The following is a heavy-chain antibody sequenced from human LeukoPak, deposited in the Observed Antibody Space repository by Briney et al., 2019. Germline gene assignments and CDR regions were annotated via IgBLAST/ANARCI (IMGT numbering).Heavy chain of an antibody. J-gene: IGHJ3*02. Sequence: SETLSLTCTVSGGSISSYYWSWIRQPPGKGLEWIGYIYYSGSTNYNPSLKSRVTISVDTSKNQFSLKLSSVTAADTGVYYCXRXRGXWLQFYDXFXIWGQGTXVTVS. V-gene: IGHV4-59*01. CDR1: GGSISSYY. CDR2: IYYSGST. CDR3: XRXRGXWLQFYDXFXI. D-gene: IGHD5-24*01.